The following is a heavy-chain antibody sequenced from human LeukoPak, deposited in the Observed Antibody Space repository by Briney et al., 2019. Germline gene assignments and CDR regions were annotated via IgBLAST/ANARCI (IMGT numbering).Heavy chain of an antibody. V-gene: IGHV4-34*01. J-gene: IGHJ4*02. CDR3: TRMTTGHDY. Sequence: SETLSLTCAVSGVSFNDYYWSWVRQTPGQGLEWIGEINHSGYTNDCPSLKSRVTISIDTSRKQFSLNLRSVTVADTGIYYCTRMTTGHDYWGQGTLVTVSS. CDR1: GVSFNDYY. D-gene: IGHD4-17*01. CDR2: INHSGYT.